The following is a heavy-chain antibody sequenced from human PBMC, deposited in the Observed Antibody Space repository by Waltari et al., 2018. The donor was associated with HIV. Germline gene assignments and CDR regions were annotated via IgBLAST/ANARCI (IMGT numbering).Heavy chain of an antibody. D-gene: IGHD3-10*01. CDR3: AIFGELAPVSSWFDP. Sequence: QVQLQESGPGLVKPSQTLSLTCTVSGGSISSGGYYWSWIRQHPGKGLEWIGYSDYSGSTYYNPSLKSRVTIAVDTSKNQFSLKLSSVTAADTAVYYCAIFGELAPVSSWFDPWGQGTLVTVSS. V-gene: IGHV4-31*03. J-gene: IGHJ5*02. CDR1: GGSISSGGYY. CDR2: SDYSGST.